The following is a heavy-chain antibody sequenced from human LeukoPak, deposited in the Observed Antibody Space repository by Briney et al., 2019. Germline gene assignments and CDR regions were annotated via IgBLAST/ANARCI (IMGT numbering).Heavy chain of an antibody. V-gene: IGHV3-7*01. Sequence: GGSLRLSCAASGFTFSSYWMSWVRQAPGKGLEWVANIKQDGSEKYYVDSVKGRFTISRDNAKNSLYLQMNSLRVEDTAVYYCASTEGYCSSTSCYTGPFYYMDVWGKGTTVTVSS. CDR2: IKQDGSEK. CDR1: GFTFSSYW. D-gene: IGHD2-2*02. CDR3: ASTEGYCSSTSCYTGPFYYMDV. J-gene: IGHJ6*03.